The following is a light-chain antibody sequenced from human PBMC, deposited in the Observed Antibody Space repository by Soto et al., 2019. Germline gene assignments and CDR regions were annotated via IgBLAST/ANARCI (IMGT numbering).Light chain of an antibody. V-gene: IGLV2-14*01. J-gene: IGLJ2*01. CDR3: NSYTNRNSVI. CDR2: EVI. Sequence: QAVVTQPASVSGSPGQSVTISCTGTSSDIGDYEYVSWYQQLPGKAPRLIIYEVINRPSGVSNRFSGSKSGNTASLTISGLQAEDEADYYCNSYTNRNSVIFGGGTKVTVL. CDR1: SSDIGDYEY.